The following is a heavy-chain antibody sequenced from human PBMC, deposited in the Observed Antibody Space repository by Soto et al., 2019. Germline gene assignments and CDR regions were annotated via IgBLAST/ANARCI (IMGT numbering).Heavy chain of an antibody. D-gene: IGHD6-6*01. Sequence: QLQLQESGSGLVKPSQTLSLTCAVSGGSISSGGYSWSWIRQPPGKGLEWIGYIYHSGSTYYNPSLKXRXTXSXHRSKNQFSLRLGSVTAADTAVYYCAGGIAARPLGYWGQGTLVTVSS. V-gene: IGHV4-30-2*01. CDR1: GGSISSGGYS. CDR3: AGGIAARPLGY. CDR2: IYHSGST. J-gene: IGHJ4*02.